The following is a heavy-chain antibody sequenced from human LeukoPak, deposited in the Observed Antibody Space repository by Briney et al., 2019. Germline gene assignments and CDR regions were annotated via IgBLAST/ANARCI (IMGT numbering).Heavy chain of an antibody. Sequence: GGSLRLSCAASGFTFSSYWMHWVRQAPGKGLMWVSRINIGVSDTLYADSVKGRFTISRDNAKNTLYLQMNSLRAEDTAVYYCATEYSGYGMDVWGQGTTVTVSS. V-gene: IGHV3-74*01. CDR2: INIGVSDT. CDR1: GFTFSSYW. D-gene: IGHD3-10*01. CDR3: ATEYSGYGMDV. J-gene: IGHJ6*02.